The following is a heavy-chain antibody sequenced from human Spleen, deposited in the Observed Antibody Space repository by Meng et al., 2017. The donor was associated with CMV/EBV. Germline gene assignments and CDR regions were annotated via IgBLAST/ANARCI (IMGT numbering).Heavy chain of an antibody. CDR3: ARDEDIVVVPAAQRYYYGMDV. CDR2: ISRTTHYI. V-gene: IGHV3-21*01. D-gene: IGHD2-2*01. Sequence: GGSLRLSCAASGFNFSTYSLNWVRQAPGKGLEWVAFISRTTHYIYYADSVKARFTISRDNAKNSLYLQMNSLRAEDTAVYYCARDEDIVVVPAAQRYYYGMDVWGQGTTVTVSS. J-gene: IGHJ6*02. CDR1: GFNFSTYS.